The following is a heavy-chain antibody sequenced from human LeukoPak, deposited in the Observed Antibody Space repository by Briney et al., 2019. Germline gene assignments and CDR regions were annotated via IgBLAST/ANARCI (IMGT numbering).Heavy chain of an antibody. V-gene: IGHV3-9*01. CDR3: VKVTAAGFVDH. CDR2: IGWNSGGI. D-gene: IGHD6-13*01. Sequence: PGGSLRLSCAASGFTFDDYAMPWVRHAPGKGLEWVSGIGWNSGGIVYADSVKGRFTISRDNAKKSLYLQMNSLGAEDTALYYCVKVTAAGFVDHWGQGTLVTVSS. CDR1: GFTFDDYA. J-gene: IGHJ4*02.